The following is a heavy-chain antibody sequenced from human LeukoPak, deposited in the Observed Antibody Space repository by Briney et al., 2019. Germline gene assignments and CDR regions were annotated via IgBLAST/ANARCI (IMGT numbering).Heavy chain of an antibody. V-gene: IGHV3-23*01. CDR1: GFTFTNYV. CDR3: AKDHNSGWYRLGDY. D-gene: IGHD6-19*01. Sequence: PGGSLGLSCAASGFTFTNYVVSWVRQAPGKGLEWVSSISGGGGTTYYADSVKGRFAISRDNSKDTLYLQMNSLRAEDTAVYYCAKDHNSGWYRLGDYWCQGTLVTVSS. CDR2: ISGGGGTT. J-gene: IGHJ4*02.